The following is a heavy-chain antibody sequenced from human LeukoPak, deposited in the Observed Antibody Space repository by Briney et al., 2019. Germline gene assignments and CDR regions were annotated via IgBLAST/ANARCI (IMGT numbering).Heavy chain of an antibody. CDR3: AKDPYSSGPYNWFDP. CDR2: ISGSGDNT. Sequence: GGSLRLSCAASRFTLSSYAMTWVRQAPGKGLEWVSAISGSGDNTYYADSVKGLFTISRDNSKNTLYLQMNTLRAEDTAVYYCAKDPYSSGPYNWFDPWGQGTLVTVSS. CDR1: RFTLSSYA. J-gene: IGHJ5*02. V-gene: IGHV3-23*01. D-gene: IGHD6-19*01.